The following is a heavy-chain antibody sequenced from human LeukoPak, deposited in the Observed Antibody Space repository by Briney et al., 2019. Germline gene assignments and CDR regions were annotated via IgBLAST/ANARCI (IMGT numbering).Heavy chain of an antibody. D-gene: IGHD3-3*01. CDR3: ARDPHYDFWTGYYDY. J-gene: IGHJ4*02. V-gene: IGHV3-21*01. CDR1: GFSFSSYS. Sequence: GGSLRLSCAASGFSFSSYSMNWVRQAPGKGLEWVSSISSSSSYIYYADSVKGRFTISRDNAKNSLYLQMNSLRAEDTAVYYCARDPHYDFWTGYYDYWGQGTLVTVSS. CDR2: ISSSSSYI.